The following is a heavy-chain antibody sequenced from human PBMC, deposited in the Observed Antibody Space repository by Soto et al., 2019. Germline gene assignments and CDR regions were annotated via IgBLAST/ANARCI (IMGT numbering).Heavy chain of an antibody. CDR2: ISSSGSTI. D-gene: IGHD2-15*01. Sequence: PGGSLRLSCAASGFTFSDHYMSWIRQAPGKGLEWVSYISSSGSTIYYADSVKGRFTISRDNAKNSLYLQMNSLRAEDTAVYYCARDRAGRYCSGGSCKNWFDPWGQGTLVTVSS. V-gene: IGHV3-11*01. CDR3: ARDRAGRYCSGGSCKNWFDP. J-gene: IGHJ5*02. CDR1: GFTFSDHY.